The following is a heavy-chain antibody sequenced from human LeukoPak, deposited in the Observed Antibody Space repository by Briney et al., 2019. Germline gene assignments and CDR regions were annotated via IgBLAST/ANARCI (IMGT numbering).Heavy chain of an antibody. Sequence: GGSLRLSCAASGFTVSTNYMSWVRQAPGKGLEWVSVIYSGGSIYNTNSVKGRFTISRDNSKNTLYLQMNSLRAEDTAVYHCARLTYYYDSSGYYLFDYWGQGTLVTVSS. CDR3: ARLTYYYDSSGYYLFDY. J-gene: IGHJ4*02. CDR1: GFTVSTNY. CDR2: IYSGGSI. V-gene: IGHV3-66*04. D-gene: IGHD3-22*01.